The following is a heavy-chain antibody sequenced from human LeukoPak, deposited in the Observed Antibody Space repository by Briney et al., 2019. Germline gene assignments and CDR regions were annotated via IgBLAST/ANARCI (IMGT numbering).Heavy chain of an antibody. V-gene: IGHV4-59*08. Sequence: SETLSLTCDFSGGSLSRHCWSWIRQSPGKGLEWIGYIYYSGSPNYNPSLKSRVTISVDTSKNQFSLKLTSVTAADTAVYYCARWRQSGTYYAPPYFDYWGQGTLVTVSS. CDR1: GGSLSRHC. CDR2: IYYSGSP. D-gene: IGHD1-26*01. J-gene: IGHJ4*02. CDR3: ARWRQSGTYYAPPYFDY.